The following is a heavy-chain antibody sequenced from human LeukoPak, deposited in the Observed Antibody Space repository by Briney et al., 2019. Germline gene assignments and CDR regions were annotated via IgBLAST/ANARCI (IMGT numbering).Heavy chain of an antibody. CDR2: INPSGGST. V-gene: IGHV1-46*01. CDR3: ASSYFTRNEPVDY. D-gene: IGHD1-14*01. Sequence: GASVKVSCKASGYTFTSYYMHWVRQAPGQGLEWMGIINPSGGSTGYAQKFQGRVTMTRDTSTSTVYMELSSLRSEDTAVYYCASSYFTRNEPVDYWGQGTLVTVSS. J-gene: IGHJ4*02. CDR1: GYTFTSYY.